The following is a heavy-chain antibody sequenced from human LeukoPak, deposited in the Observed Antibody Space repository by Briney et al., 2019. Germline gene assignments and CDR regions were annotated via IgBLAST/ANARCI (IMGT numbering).Heavy chain of an antibody. D-gene: IGHD3-22*01. V-gene: IGHV4-4*07. CDR2: IHTSGST. CDR1: GGSISSYY. J-gene: IGHJ3*02. CDR3: ARLRHYYDSSGYALENAFDI. Sequence: SETLSLTCTVSGGSISSYYWSWIRQPAGKGLEWIGRIHTSGSTNYNPSLKSRVTMSVDTSKNQFSLKLSSVTAADTAVYYCARLRHYYDSSGYALENAFDIWGQGTMVTVSS.